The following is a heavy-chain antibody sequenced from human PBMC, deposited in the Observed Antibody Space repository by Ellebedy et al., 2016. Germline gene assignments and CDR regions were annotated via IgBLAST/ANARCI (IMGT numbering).Heavy chain of an antibody. CDR1: GFTFSSYS. V-gene: IGHV3-48*01. J-gene: IGHJ3*02. CDR2: ISSSSSTI. Sequence: GESLKISXAASGFTFSSYSMNWVRQAPGKGLEWVSYISSSSSTIYYADSVKGRFTISRDNAKNSLYLQMNSLRAEDTAVYYCARTYYDFWSGSPSQNAFDIWGQGTMVTVSS. CDR3: ARTYYDFWSGSPSQNAFDI. D-gene: IGHD3-3*01.